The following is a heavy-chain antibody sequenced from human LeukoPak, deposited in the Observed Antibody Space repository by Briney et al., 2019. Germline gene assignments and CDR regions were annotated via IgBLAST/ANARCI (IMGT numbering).Heavy chain of an antibody. J-gene: IGHJ4*02. Sequence: ASVTVSCKASGYTFTSYGISWVRQAPEQGLEWMGWISAYNGNTNYAQKLQGRVAMTTDTSTSTAYMELRSLRSDDTAVYYCARDLVVAATDPEKNEAGYWGQGTLVTVSS. CDR3: ARDLVVAATDPEKNEAGY. CDR2: ISAYNGNT. V-gene: IGHV1-18*01. CDR1: GYTFTSYG. D-gene: IGHD2-15*01.